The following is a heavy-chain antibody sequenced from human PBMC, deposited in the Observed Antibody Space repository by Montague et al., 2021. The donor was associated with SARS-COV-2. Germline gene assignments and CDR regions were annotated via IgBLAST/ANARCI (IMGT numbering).Heavy chain of an antibody. CDR3: AKDPHYDFWSGFYFDY. J-gene: IGHJ4*02. CDR1: GFTFSSYA. D-gene: IGHD3-3*01. V-gene: IGHV3-23*01. Sequence: SLRLSCVASGFTFSSYAMSWVRQAPGKGLEWVSTISGSGGSTYYXDSXKGRFTISRDNSKNTLYLQMNSLRAEDTAVYYCAKDPHYDFWSGFYFDYWGQGTLVTVSS. CDR2: ISGSGGST.